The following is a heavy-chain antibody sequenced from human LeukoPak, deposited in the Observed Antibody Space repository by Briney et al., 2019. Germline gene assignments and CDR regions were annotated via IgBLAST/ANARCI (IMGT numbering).Heavy chain of an antibody. CDR3: AKEPAYGSGSYVPFDY. V-gene: IGHV3-74*01. CDR1: GFTFSSYW. D-gene: IGHD3-10*01. J-gene: IGHJ4*02. Sequence: GGSLRLSCAASGFTFSSYWMHWVRQAPGKGLVWVSRINSDGSSTSYADSVKGRFTISRDNAKNTLYLQMNSLRAEDTAVYYCAKEPAYGSGSYVPFDYWGQGTLVTVSS. CDR2: INSDGSST.